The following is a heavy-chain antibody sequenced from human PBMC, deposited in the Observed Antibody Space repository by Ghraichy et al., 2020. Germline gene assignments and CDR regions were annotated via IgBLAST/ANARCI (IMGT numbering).Heavy chain of an antibody. CDR2: IYYSGST. CDR1: GGSISSYY. CDR3: ARDSGRFGERAFDY. Sequence: SQTLSLTCTVSGGSISSYYWSWIRQPPGKGLEWIGYIYYSGSTNYNPSLKSRVTISVDTSKNQFSLKLSSVTAADTAVYYCARDSGRFGERAFDYWGQGTLVTVSS. D-gene: IGHD3-16*01. J-gene: IGHJ4*02. V-gene: IGHV4-59*01.